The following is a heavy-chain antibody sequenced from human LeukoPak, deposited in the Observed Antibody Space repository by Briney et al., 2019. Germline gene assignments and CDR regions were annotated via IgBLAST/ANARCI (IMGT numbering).Heavy chain of an antibody. J-gene: IGHJ5*02. V-gene: IGHV1-18*01. CDR1: GYTLTSYG. Sequence: ASVKVSCKASGYTLTSYGITWVRQAPGQGLECMGWISAYNGNTNYAHNLQGRVTMTTDTSTSTAYMELRSLRSDDTAVYYCARDPGRPFPGGWFDPWGQGTLVTVSS. CDR2: ISAYNGNT. D-gene: IGHD2/OR15-2a*01. CDR3: ARDPGRPFPGGWFDP.